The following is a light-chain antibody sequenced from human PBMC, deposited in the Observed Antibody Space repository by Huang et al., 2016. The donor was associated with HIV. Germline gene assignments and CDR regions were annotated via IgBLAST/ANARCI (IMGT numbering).Light chain of an antibody. J-gene: IGKJ3*01. CDR3: HQRSNWFT. CDR1: QSISSS. V-gene: IGKV3-11*01. Sequence: EIVLTQSPATLSLSPGERAILSCRASQSISSSLAWYQHKPGQAPRRHIYEASNRATGIPARFIGSGSGTDFTLTIGSLEPEDFAVYYCHQRSNWFTFGPGTRVDIK. CDR2: EAS.